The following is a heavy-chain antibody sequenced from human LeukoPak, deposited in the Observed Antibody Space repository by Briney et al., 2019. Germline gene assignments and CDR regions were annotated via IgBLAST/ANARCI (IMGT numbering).Heavy chain of an antibody. CDR2: IYTSGST. D-gene: IGHD2-15*01. J-gene: IGHJ4*02. CDR1: GGSISSGSYY. Sequence: SETLSLTCTVSGGSISSGSYYWSWTRQPAGKGLEWIGRIYTSGSTNYNPSLKSRVTISVDTSKNQFSLKLSSVTAADTAVYYCARDSCSGGSCYPLWDWGQGTLVTVSS. CDR3: ARDSCSGGSCYPLWD. V-gene: IGHV4-61*02.